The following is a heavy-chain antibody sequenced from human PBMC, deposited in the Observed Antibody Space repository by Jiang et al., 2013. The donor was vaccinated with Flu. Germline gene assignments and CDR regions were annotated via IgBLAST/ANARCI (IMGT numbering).Heavy chain of an antibody. J-gene: IGHJ6*02. V-gene: IGHV3-23*01. Sequence: VQLLESGGGLVQPGGSLRLSCAASGFTFSNYAMSWVRQAPGKGLGWVSAISGSGGSKYYADSVKGRFTISRDNSKNTLYVQMNSLRAEDTAVYYCAKGRGCSSTSCYGGSYYYAMDVWGQGTTVTVSS. CDR3: AKGRGCSSTSCYGGSYYYAMDV. CDR1: GFTFSNYA. D-gene: IGHD2-2*01. CDR2: ISGSGGSK.